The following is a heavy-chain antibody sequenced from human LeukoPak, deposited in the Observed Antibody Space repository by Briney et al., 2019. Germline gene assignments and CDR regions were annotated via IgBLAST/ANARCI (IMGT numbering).Heavy chain of an antibody. J-gene: IGHJ4*02. CDR2: IYPGDSDT. CDR3: ARPSSLYGGTSEDY. CDR1: GYSFTSYW. D-gene: IGHD4-23*01. Sequence: GESLKISCKGSGYSFTSYWIGWVRRMPGKGLEWMGIIYPGDSDTRYSPSFQGQVTISADKSVSTTYLQWSSLQASDTAMYYCARPSSLYGGTSEDYWGQGTLVTVSS. V-gene: IGHV5-51*01.